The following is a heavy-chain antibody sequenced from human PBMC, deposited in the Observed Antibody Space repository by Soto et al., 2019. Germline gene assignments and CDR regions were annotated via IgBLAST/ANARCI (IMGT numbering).Heavy chain of an antibody. Sequence: ASVKVSCKASGYTLTGYYMHWVRQAPGQGLEWIGWIDVGSGDTNYAQNFQGRLTITRDTSTGTAYMELSSLRSEDTAVYFCAAGKSSGTYLYYYYYGMDVWGQGTTVTVSS. CDR1: GYTLTGYY. V-gene: IGHV1-58*02. J-gene: IGHJ6*02. CDR2: IDVGSGDT. D-gene: IGHD1-26*01. CDR3: AAGKSSGTYLYYYYYGMDV.